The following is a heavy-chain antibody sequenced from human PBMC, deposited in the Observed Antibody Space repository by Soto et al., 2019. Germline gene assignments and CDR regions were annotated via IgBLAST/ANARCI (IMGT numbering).Heavy chain of an antibody. J-gene: IGHJ4*02. CDR2: IRSKANSYET. Sequence: EVQLVESGGGLVQPGGSLRLSCAASGFTFSGSAMHWVRQASGKGLEWVGRIRSKANSYETANAASVKGRFTISRADSNNKAYQQMNRLKNKDTAGDYCTSYHEESSGYNSFDYWGQGTMVTVSS. V-gene: IGHV3-73*01. CDR3: TSYHEESSGYNSFDY. D-gene: IGHD6-25*01. CDR1: GFTFSGSA.